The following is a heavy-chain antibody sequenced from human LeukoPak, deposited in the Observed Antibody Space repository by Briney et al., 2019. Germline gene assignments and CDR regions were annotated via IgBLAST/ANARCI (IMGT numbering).Heavy chain of an antibody. CDR1: GYTFTGYY. CDR3: ASSTGNYYDSSGLFDY. J-gene: IGHJ4*02. Sequence: ASVKVSCNASGYTFTGYYMHWVRQAPGQGLEWMGWINPNSGGTNYAQKFQGWVTMTRDTSTSTAYMELRSLRSDDTAVYYCASSTGNYYDSSGLFDYWGQGTLVTVSS. CDR2: INPNSGGT. D-gene: IGHD3-22*01. V-gene: IGHV1-2*04.